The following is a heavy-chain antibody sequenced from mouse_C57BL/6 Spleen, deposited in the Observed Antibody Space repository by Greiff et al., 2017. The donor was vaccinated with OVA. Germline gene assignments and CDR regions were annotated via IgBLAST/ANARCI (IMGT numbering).Heavy chain of an antibody. J-gene: IGHJ4*01. V-gene: IGHV3-6*01. CDR3: ARDERAMDY. Sequence: EVQLQESGPGLVKPSQSLSLTCSVTGYSITSGYYWNWIRQFPGNKLEWMGYISYDGSNNYNPSLKNRISITRDTSKNQFFLKLNSVTTEDTATYYCARDERAMDYWGQGTSVTVSS. CDR2: ISYDGSN. CDR1: GYSITSGYY.